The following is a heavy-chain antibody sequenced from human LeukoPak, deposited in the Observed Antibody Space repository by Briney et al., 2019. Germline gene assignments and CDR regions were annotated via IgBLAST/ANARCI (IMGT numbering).Heavy chain of an antibody. CDR3: ARDFTYFDSSGYYYEDS. J-gene: IGHJ4*02. D-gene: IGHD3-22*01. Sequence: ASVKVSCKASGYAFTSYYMHWVRQAPGQGLEWMGIINPSGGSTSYAQKFQGRVTMTRDMSTSTVYMELSSLRSEDTAVYYCARDFTYFDSSGYYYEDSWGQGTLVTVSS. V-gene: IGHV1-46*01. CDR1: GYAFTSYY. CDR2: INPSGGST.